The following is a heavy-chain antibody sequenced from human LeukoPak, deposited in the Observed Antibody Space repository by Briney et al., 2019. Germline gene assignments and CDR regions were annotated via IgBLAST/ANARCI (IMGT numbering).Heavy chain of an antibody. CDR1: GGSISSSSYY. CDR3: ARRYGDSRRPFDY. CDR2: IYYSGST. D-gene: IGHD4-17*01. Sequence: SETLSLTCTVSGGSISSSSYYWSWIRQPPGKGLEWIGSIYYSGSTYYNPSLKSRVTISVDTSKNQFSLKLSSVTAADTAVYYCARRYGDSRRPFDYWGQGTLVTVSS. V-gene: IGHV4-39*01. J-gene: IGHJ4*02.